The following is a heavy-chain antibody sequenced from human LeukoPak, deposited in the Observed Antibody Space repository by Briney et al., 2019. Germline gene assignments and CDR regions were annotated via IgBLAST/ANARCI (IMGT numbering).Heavy chain of an antibody. D-gene: IGHD6-13*01. Sequence: ASVKVSCKASGYTFTSYGISWVRQVPGQGLEWMGWISAYNGNTNYAQKLQGRVTMTTDTSTSTAYMELRSLRSDDTAVYYCARVLEISSSWLARTRIDYWGQGTLVTVSS. CDR1: GYTFTSYG. CDR2: ISAYNGNT. V-gene: IGHV1-18*01. J-gene: IGHJ4*02. CDR3: ARVLEISSSWLARTRIDY.